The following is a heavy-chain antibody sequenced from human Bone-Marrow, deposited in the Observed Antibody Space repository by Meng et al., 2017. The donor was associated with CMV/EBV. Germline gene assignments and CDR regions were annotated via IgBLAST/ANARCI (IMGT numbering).Heavy chain of an antibody. Sequence: SVKVSCKASGGTFSSYAISWVRQAPGQGLEWMGGIIPILGIANYAQKFQGRVTITADKSTSTAYMELSSLRSEDTAVYYCARMDTAMVLHYYYYYGMDVWGQRTTVTVSS. D-gene: IGHD5-18*01. CDR2: IIPILGIA. CDR1: GGTFSSYA. J-gene: IGHJ6*02. V-gene: IGHV1-69*10. CDR3: ARMDTAMVLHYYYYYGMDV.